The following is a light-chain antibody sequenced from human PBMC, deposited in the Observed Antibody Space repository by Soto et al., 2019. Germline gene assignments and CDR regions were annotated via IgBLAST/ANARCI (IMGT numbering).Light chain of an antibody. CDR3: QQYNSWPPT. J-gene: IGKJ4*01. CDR1: QSVTNY. V-gene: IGKV3-15*01. CDR2: GAS. Sequence: EIVMTQSPDTLSLSPGERATLSCRASQSVTNYIAWYQQKPGQAPRLLIYGASTRATGIPASFSGSGSGTEFTLTISSLQSEDFAVYYCQQYNSWPPTFGGGTKVDIK.